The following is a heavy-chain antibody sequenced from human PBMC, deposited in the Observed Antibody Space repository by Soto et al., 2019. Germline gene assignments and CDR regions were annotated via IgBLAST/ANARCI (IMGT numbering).Heavy chain of an antibody. J-gene: IGHJ4*02. D-gene: IGHD6-13*01. CDR1: GGTFSSYA. CDR3: ARDPTGYSSSWQHFDY. Sequence: SVKVSCKASGGTFSSYAISWVRQAPGQGLEWMGGIIPIFGTANYAQKFQGRVTITADESTSTAYMELRSLRSDDTAVYYCARDPTGYSSSWQHFDYWGQGTLVTVSS. V-gene: IGHV1-69*13. CDR2: IIPIFGTA.